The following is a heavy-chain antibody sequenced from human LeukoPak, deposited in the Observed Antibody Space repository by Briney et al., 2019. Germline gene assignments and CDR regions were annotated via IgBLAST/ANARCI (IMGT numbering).Heavy chain of an antibody. CDR1: GFTVSSNY. D-gene: IGHD3-22*01. Sequence: HPGGSLRLSCAASGFTVSSNYMSWVRQAPGKGLEWVSVICSGGSTYYADSVKGRFTISRDNSKNTLYLQMNSLRAEDTAVYYCARGNYYYDSSGYHLDYWGQGTLVTVSS. V-gene: IGHV3-53*01. CDR3: ARGNYYYDSSGYHLDY. CDR2: ICSGGST. J-gene: IGHJ4*02.